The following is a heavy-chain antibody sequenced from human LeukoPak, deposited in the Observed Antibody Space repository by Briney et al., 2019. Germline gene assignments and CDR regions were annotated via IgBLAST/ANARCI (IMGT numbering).Heavy chain of an antibody. CDR1: GGSISSGGYY. V-gene: IGHV4-31*03. Sequence: PSETLSLTCTVSGGSISSGGYYWSWIRQHPGKGLEWIGYIYYSGSTYYNPSLKSRVTISVDTSKNQFSLKLSSVTAADTAVYYCARNTYYYDSSGYYSHLDYWGQGTLVTVSS. J-gene: IGHJ4*02. CDR3: ARNTYYYDSSGYYSHLDY. CDR2: IYYSGST. D-gene: IGHD3-22*01.